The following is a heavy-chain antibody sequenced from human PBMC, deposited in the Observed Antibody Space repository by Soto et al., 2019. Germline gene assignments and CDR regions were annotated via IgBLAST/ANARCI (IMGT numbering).Heavy chain of an antibody. V-gene: IGHV3-7*05. CDR3: VRVQTTDYYYGMDV. CDR2: IKYDGSEK. CDR1: GFTFSSYW. D-gene: IGHD4-4*01. Sequence: GGSLRLSCAASGFTFSSYWMSWVRQAPGKGLEWVANIKYDGSEKYYVDSVRGRFTFSRDNAKNSLYLQMNSLRAEDTAVYYCVRVQTTDYYYGMDVWGQGTTVTVSS. J-gene: IGHJ6*02.